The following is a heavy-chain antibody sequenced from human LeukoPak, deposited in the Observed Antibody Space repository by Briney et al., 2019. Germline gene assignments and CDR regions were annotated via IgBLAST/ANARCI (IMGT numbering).Heavy chain of an antibody. V-gene: IGHV3-48*01. Sequence: PGVSLRLSCAASGFTFSSYSMNWVRQAPGKGLEWVSYISSSSSTIYYADSVKGRFTISRDNAKNSLYLQMNSLRAEDTAVYYCARAYYDTANWFDPWGQGTLVTVSS. CDR3: ARAYYDTANWFDP. J-gene: IGHJ5*02. CDR2: ISSSSSTI. CDR1: GFTFSSYS. D-gene: IGHD3-22*01.